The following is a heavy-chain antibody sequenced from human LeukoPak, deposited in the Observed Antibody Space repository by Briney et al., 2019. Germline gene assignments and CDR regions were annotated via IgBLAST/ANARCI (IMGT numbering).Heavy chain of an antibody. Sequence: PSQTLSLTCTVSGGSISSGSYYWNWIRQPAGKGLEWIGRIYSSGSTNYNPSLKSRVTISVDTSKNQFSLKLSSVTAADTAVYYCAREGLNMVRGVIPKEAWGWFDPWGQGTLVTVSS. D-gene: IGHD3-10*01. CDR1: GGSISSGSYY. J-gene: IGHJ5*02. CDR3: AREGLNMVRGVIPKEAWGWFDP. V-gene: IGHV4-61*02. CDR2: IYSSGST.